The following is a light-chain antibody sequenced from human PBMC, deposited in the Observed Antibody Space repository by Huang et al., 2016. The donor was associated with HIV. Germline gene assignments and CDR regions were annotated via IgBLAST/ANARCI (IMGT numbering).Light chain of an antibody. V-gene: IGKV3-11*01. J-gene: IGKJ2*01. CDR3: QQRSAWPRT. CDR2: DAS. Sequence: EIVLTQSPAILSLSPGESATLSCTTSQSVFTDLAWYQQRPGQAPRLLIYDASNRATGSPARFSGSGSGTDFTLTISSLEPEDFAIYYCQQRSAWPRTFGQGTKLEI. CDR1: QSVFTD.